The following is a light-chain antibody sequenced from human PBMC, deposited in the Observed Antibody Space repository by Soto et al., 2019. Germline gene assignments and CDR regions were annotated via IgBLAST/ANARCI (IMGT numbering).Light chain of an antibody. CDR2: RNN. V-gene: IGLV1-47*01. J-gene: IGLJ2*01. CDR1: SSNIGSNY. Sequence: QLVLTQPPSASGTPGQRVTISCSGSSSNIGSNYVYWYQQLPGTAPKLLIYRNNQRPSGVPDGFSGSKSGTSASLAISGLRSEDEADYYCAAWDDSLSGHVVFGGGTKVTVL. CDR3: AAWDDSLSGHVV.